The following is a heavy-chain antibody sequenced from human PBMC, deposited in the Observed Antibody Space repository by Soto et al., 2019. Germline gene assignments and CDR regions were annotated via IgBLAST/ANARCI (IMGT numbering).Heavy chain of an antibody. CDR2: IVVGSGNT. Sequence: SVKVSCKASGFTFTSSAVQWVRQARGQRLEWIGWIVVGSGNTNYAQKLQERVTITRDMSTSTAYMELSSLRSEDTAVYYCAARRGTFWGDYYYYGMDVWGQGTTVTVSS. J-gene: IGHJ6*02. CDR3: AARRGTFWGDYYYYGMDV. CDR1: GFTFTSSA. D-gene: IGHD3-16*01. V-gene: IGHV1-58*01.